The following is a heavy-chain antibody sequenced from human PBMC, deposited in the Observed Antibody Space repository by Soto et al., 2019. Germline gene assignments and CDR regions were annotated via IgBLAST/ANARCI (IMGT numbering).Heavy chain of an antibody. CDR3: AGGIEAPTFGY. V-gene: IGHV4-30-2*01. D-gene: IGHD6-6*01. Sequence: QLPRQESGSGLVKPSQTLSLACAGSGGSISSGGYSWSWIRRPPGNGLEWIGYIYHSGRTYYSQYINNGGPISGDRSKTKVALKLTSVTEADTAGYDCAGGIEAPTFGYWGQGTLVTVSS. CDR1: GGSISSGGYS. J-gene: IGHJ4*02. CDR2: IYHSGRT.